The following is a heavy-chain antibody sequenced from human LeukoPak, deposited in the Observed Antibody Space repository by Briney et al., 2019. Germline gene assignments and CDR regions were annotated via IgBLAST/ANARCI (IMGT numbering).Heavy chain of an antibody. CDR1: GGSFSGYY. CDR3: AVSGGIAAAFDY. J-gene: IGHJ4*02. V-gene: IGHV4-34*01. CDR2: INHSGST. Sequence: SETLSLTCAVYGGSFSGYYWSWIRQPPGKGLEWIGEINHSGSTNYNPSLKSRVIISVDTSKNQFSLKLSSVTAADTAVYYCAVSGGIAAAFDYWGQGTLVTVSS. D-gene: IGHD6-13*01.